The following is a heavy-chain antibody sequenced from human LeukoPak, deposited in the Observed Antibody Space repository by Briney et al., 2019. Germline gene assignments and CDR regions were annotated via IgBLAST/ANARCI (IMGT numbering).Heavy chain of an antibody. CDR2: IYYSGST. CDR1: GGSISSYY. V-gene: IGHV4-59*01. CDR3: AKVDTAMVTFDY. Sequence: ETLSLTCTVSGGSISSYYWSWIRQPPGKGLEWIGYIYYSGSTNYNPSLKSRVTISVDTSKNQFSLKLSSVTAADTAVYCCAKVDTAMVTFDYWGQGTLVTVSS. J-gene: IGHJ4*02. D-gene: IGHD5-18*01.